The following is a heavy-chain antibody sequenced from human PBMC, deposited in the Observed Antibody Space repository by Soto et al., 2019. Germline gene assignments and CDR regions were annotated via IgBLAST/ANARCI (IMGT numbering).Heavy chain of an antibody. J-gene: IGHJ2*01. V-gene: IGHV3-13*01. D-gene: IGHD4-17*01. Sequence: EVQLVESGGGLVQPGGSLRLSCAASGFTFSSYDMHWVRQATGEGLEWVSAIGTADDTYYPDSVKGRFTISRENAKNSLYLQMNSLRVGDTAVYYCARAHTVATESRYFDLWGRGTLVTVSS. CDR2: IGTADDT. CDR1: GFTFSSYD. CDR3: ARAHTVATESRYFDL.